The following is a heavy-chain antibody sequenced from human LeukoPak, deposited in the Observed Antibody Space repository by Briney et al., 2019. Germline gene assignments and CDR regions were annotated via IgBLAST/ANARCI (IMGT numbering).Heavy chain of an antibody. CDR1: GGSFSGYY. Sequence: SETLSHTCAVYGGSFSGYYWSWIRQPPGKGLEWIEEINHSGSTNYNPSLKSRVTISVDTSKNQFSLKLSSVTAADTAVYYCARGRWSVAAGTLDYWGQGTLVTVSS. CDR3: ARGRWSVAAGTLDY. V-gene: IGHV4-34*01. J-gene: IGHJ4*02. D-gene: IGHD6-13*01. CDR2: INHSGST.